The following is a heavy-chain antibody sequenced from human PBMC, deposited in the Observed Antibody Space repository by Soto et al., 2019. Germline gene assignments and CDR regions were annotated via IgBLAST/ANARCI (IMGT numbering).Heavy chain of an antibody. V-gene: IGHV5-10-1*01. CDR2: IDPSDSYA. CDR3: ARLEGYCRSTSCYDYYYGLDV. Sequence: PGESLKISCKASGYSFTNYWIGWVRQMAGQGLEWMGRIDPSDSYADYSPSFQGHVTISADKSIATAYLQWRSLKASDTAMYYCARLEGYCRSTSCYDYYYGLDVWGQGTAVTVSS. J-gene: IGHJ6*02. D-gene: IGHD2-2*01. CDR1: GYSFTNYW.